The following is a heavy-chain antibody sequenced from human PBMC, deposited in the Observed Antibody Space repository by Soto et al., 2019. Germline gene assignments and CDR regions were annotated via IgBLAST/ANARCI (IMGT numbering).Heavy chain of an antibody. V-gene: IGHV4-34*01. J-gene: IGHJ5*02. CDR3: ARGITIFGVVP. CDR2: INHSGST. CDR1: GGSFSGYY. D-gene: IGHD3-3*01. Sequence: KTSETLSLTCAVYGGSFSGYYWSWIRQPPGKGLEWIGEINHSGSTNYDPSLKSRVTISVDTSKNQFSLKLSSVTAADTAVYYCARGITIFGVVPWGQGTLVTVSS.